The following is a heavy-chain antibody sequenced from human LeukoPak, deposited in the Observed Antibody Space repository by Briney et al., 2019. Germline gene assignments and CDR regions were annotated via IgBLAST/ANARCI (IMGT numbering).Heavy chain of an antibody. CDR3: AREGDSRWGELSP. Sequence: GGSLRLSCAASGFTFSSYAMSWVRQAPGKGLEWVSAISGSGGFTYYADSVKGRFIISRDNSKSTSDLQMNSLRAEDTAVYYCAREGDSRWGELSPWGQGTLVTVSA. V-gene: IGHV3-23*01. D-gene: IGHD3-16*02. CDR2: ISGSGGFT. J-gene: IGHJ1*01. CDR1: GFTFSSYA.